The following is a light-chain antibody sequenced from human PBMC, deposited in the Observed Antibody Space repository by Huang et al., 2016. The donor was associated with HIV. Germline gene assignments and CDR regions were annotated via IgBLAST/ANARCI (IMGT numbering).Light chain of an antibody. CDR1: QSIGTW. CDR2: KAS. Sequence: DIQMTQSPSTLSASVGDRVTITCRASQSIGTWLAWYQQKPGKAPNLLIYKASSLESGVPSRFSGSGSGTEFTLTISSLQPYDFATYYCQQYNSYSRTFGQGTKLEIK. CDR3: QQYNSYSRT. J-gene: IGKJ2*01. V-gene: IGKV1-5*03.